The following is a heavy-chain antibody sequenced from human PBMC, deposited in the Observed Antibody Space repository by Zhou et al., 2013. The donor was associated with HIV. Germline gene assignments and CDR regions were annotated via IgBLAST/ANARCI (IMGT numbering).Heavy chain of an antibody. CDR2: VIPVLGIA. CDR3: ASGTHVLRALSWLTDN. V-gene: IGHV1-69*14. Sequence: VQLVQSGNVLKRPGSSVKISCKTSGGTFENYPISWVRQAPGNGLEWVGGVIPVLGIAHYSQKFQGRVTISADKSKTISYLELTSLRYEDTALYFCASGTHVLRALSWLTDNWGQGNPGHRFL. CDR1: GGTFENYP. D-gene: IGHD3-16*02. J-gene: IGHJ4*02.